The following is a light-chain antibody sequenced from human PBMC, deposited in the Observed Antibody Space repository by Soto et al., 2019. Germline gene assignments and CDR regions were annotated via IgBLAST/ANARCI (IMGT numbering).Light chain of an antibody. CDR2: DDN. V-gene: IGLV1-51*01. CDR3: GTWDTSLPACV. Sequence: QAVVTQPPSVSAAPGQRVTISCSGSASNIGNNSVSWYPQLPGAAPKLLIYDDNNRPSGIPDRFSGSKSGTSATLGSTGLQTGDEADYYCGTWDTSLPACVFGPGTQLTVL. CDR1: ASNIGNNS. J-gene: IGLJ7*01.